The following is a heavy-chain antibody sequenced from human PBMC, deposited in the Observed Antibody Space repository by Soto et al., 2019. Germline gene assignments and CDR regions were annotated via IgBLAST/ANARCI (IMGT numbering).Heavy chain of an antibody. D-gene: IGHD4-4*01. V-gene: IGHV5-51*01. CDR3: SRLGPTIGHSNQPLAY. J-gene: IGHJ4*02. CDR2: IYPGDSDT. Sequence: GVPLRISYRGAGNSFTTYWIGWVRQKPGKGLEWMGIIYPGDSDTTYSPSFQGQVTISADKSISTAYLQWSSLKASDTAMYYCSRLGPTIGHSNQPLAYWVQRTLVPGSS. CDR1: GNSFTTYW.